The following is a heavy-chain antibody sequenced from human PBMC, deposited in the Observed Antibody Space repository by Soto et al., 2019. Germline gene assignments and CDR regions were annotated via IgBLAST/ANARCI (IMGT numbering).Heavy chain of an antibody. CDR3: AGGVGGTSGHYYFDY. CDR2: IRNKANTYTT. J-gene: IGHJ4*02. Sequence: EVQLVESGGGLVQPGGSLRLSCAAYGFTLSDHYMDWVRQAPGKGLEWIGRIRNKANTYTTEDAASVQGRFTISRDDSKSSLYLQMNSLKTEDTAVYYCAGGVGGTSGHYYFDYWGQGTLVTVSS. V-gene: IGHV3-72*01. D-gene: IGHD1-26*01. CDR1: GFTLSDHY.